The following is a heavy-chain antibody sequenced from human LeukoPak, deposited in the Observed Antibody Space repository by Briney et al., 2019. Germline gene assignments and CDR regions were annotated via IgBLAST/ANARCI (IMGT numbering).Heavy chain of an antibody. J-gene: IGHJ4*02. V-gene: IGHV1-18*01. Sequence: ASVKVSCKASGGTFSSYAISWVRQAPGQGLEWMGWISAYNGNTNYAQKLQGRVTMTTDTSTSTAYMELRSLRSDDTAVYYCARARECSGGSCYLVANPPFDYWGQGTLVTVSS. D-gene: IGHD2-15*01. CDR1: GGTFSSYA. CDR2: ISAYNGNT. CDR3: ARARECSGGSCYLVANPPFDY.